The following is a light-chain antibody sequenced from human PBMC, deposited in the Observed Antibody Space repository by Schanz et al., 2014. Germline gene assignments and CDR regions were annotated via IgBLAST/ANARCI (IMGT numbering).Light chain of an antibody. J-gene: IGKJ1*01. V-gene: IGKV3-11*01. CDR1: QSVSRY. CDR3: QQYGSSPRWT. CDR2: DAS. Sequence: EIVLTQSPATLSLSPGERATLSCRASQSVSRYLAWYQQKPGQAPRLLIYDASNRATGFPARFSGSGSGTGFTLPISRLEHEDVAVYYCQQYGSSPRWTFGQGTKVEIK.